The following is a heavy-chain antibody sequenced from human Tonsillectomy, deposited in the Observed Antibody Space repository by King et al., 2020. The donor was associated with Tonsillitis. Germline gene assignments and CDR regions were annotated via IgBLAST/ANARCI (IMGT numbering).Heavy chain of an antibody. V-gene: IGHV4-31*03. CDR2: IYYSGST. J-gene: IGHJ4*02. D-gene: IGHD3-10*01. CDR3: ARAIYGSGSYTYYFDY. Sequence: QLQESGPGLVKPSQTLSLTCTVSGGSISSSVYYWSWIRQHPGKGLEWIGYIYYSGSTYYNPSLKSRVTRSVDTSKNQFSLKLSSVTAADTAVYYCARAIYGSGSYTYYFDYWGQGTLVTVSS. CDR1: GGSISSSVYY.